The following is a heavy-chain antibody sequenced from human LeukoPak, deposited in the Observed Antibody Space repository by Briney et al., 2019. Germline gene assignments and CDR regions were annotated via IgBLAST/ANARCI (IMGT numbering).Heavy chain of an antibody. D-gene: IGHD4-11*01. J-gene: IGHJ6*03. Sequence: SETLSLTCSVSGDSISNYFWTWIRQPPGKGLEWIGYIHTSGDTNYVSSLKSRVTISVDTSKNQFSLKLSSVTAADTAVYYCARTRTTVGFHYMDVWGKGTTVTVSS. CDR1: GDSISNYF. CDR3: ARTRTTVGFHYMDV. CDR2: IHTSGDT. V-gene: IGHV4-4*09.